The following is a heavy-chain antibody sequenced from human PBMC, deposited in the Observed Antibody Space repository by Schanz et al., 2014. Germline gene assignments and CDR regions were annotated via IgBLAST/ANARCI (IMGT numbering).Heavy chain of an antibody. CDR1: GFTFRGHA. D-gene: IGHD3-16*01. Sequence: QVQLVESGGGVVQPGTSLRLSCAASGFTFRGHAMHWVRQAPGQGLEKVAVTSTDGTKTYYAASVRGRFTISRDNSKNTVYLQMNSLRSEDTAVYYCTRDRGALINHNDAXXLWGQGTMXXVSS. J-gene: IGHJ3*01. CDR2: TSTDGTKT. V-gene: IGHV3-30*04. CDR3: TRDRGALINHNDAXXL.